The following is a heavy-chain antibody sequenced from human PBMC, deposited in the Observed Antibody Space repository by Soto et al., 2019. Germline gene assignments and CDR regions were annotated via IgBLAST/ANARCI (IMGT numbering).Heavy chain of an antibody. CDR3: AHLGDNSGYITY. J-gene: IGHJ4*02. V-gene: IGHV3-7*03. D-gene: IGHD3-22*01. Sequence: PGGSLRLSCAASGLTFRNYWMSWVCQAPGKGLEWVANIKQDGSAKHYVDSVKGRFTISRDNAKNSLYLQMNSLRAEDTAVYYCAHLGDNSGYITYCAQGTLVTVSA. CDR2: IKQDGSAK. CDR1: GLTFRNYW.